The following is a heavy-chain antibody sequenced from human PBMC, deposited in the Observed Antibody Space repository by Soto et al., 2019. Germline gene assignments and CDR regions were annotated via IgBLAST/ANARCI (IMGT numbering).Heavy chain of an antibody. CDR2: IIPYYNTL. CDR3: ASGASRWYPYFFDS. CDR1: EGTFNSYA. V-gene: IGHV1-69*01. D-gene: IGHD6-13*01. Sequence: QAQVVQSGAEVRKPGSSVKLSCKASEGTFNSYAIAWVRQAPGQGLEWMGGIIPYYNTLNYAQKFQDRVTITANDSTNTGYMELSSLRSDDTAVYFCASGASRWYPYFFDSWAQGTRVTVSS. J-gene: IGHJ4*02.